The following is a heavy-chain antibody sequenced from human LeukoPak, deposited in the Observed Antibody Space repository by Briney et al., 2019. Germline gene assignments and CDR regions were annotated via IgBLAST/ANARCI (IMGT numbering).Heavy chain of an antibody. J-gene: IGHJ5*02. D-gene: IGHD3-16*01. V-gene: IGHV3-7*03. Sequence: GGSLRLSCAASGFILKDYWMIWVRQAPGKGLEWVANIKQDGSEKYYVDSVKGRFTISRDNAKNSLYLQMNTLRAEDTAMYYCAKDAQPRSRGFDPWGQGTLVTVSS. CDR3: AKDAQPRSRGFDP. CDR1: GFILKDYW. CDR2: IKQDGSEK.